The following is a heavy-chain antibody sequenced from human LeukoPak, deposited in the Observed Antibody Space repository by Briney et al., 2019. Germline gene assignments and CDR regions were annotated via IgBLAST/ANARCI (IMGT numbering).Heavy chain of an antibody. J-gene: IGHJ4*02. CDR1: GXTFSRFP. Sequence: QPGGSLRLSCAASGXTFSRFPMHWVRQAPGKGQEYVSAISSDGGATYYANSVKGRFTISRDNSKNTLYLQMGSLRAEDMAVYYCAREVAYYDYWGQGTLVTVSS. CDR3: AREVAYYDY. V-gene: IGHV3-64*01. CDR2: ISSDGGAT. D-gene: IGHD2-15*01.